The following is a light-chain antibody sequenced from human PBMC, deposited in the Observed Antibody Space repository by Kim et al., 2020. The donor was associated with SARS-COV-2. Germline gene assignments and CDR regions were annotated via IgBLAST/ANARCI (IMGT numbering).Light chain of an antibody. CDR1: GLAKKY. CDR2: KDS. V-gene: IGLV3-27*01. CDR3: YSEADNNWV. Sequence: SYELTQPSSVSVSPGQTDRITCSGNGLAKKYARRLQQKPGQAPVLVIYKDSKRPSGIPERFSGSSSGTPVTLTISGYQVEDEAEYYCYSEADNNWVFGGGTQLTVL. J-gene: IGLJ3*02.